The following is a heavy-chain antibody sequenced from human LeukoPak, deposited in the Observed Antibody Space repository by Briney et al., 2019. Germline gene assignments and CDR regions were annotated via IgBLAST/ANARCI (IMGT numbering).Heavy chain of an antibody. V-gene: IGHV4-34*01. D-gene: IGHD2-2*01. CDR1: GGSFSGYY. CDR3: ARGPGELIVVPATAFDI. CDR2: INHSGST. Sequence: SETLSLTCAVYGGSFSGYYWSWIRQPPGKALEWIGEINHSGSTNYNPSLKSRVTISVDTSKNQFSMKLSSLTAADTAVYYCARGPGELIVVPATAFDIWGQGTMVTVSS. J-gene: IGHJ3*02.